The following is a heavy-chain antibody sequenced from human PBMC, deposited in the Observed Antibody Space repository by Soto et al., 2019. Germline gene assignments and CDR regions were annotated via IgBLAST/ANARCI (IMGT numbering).Heavy chain of an antibody. CDR2: INSDGSST. CDR3: ARDLGIAVAGIQFEY. D-gene: IGHD6-19*01. Sequence: EVQLVESGGGLVQPGGSLRLSCAASGFTFSSYWMHWVRQAPGKGLVWVSRINSDGSSTSYADSVKGRFTISRDNAKNTLYLQMNSLRAEDTAVYSCARDLGIAVAGIQFEYWGQGTLVTVSS. J-gene: IGHJ4*02. CDR1: GFTFSSYW. V-gene: IGHV3-74*01.